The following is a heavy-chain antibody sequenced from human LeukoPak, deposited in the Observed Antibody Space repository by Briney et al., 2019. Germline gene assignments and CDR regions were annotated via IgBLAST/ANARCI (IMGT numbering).Heavy chain of an antibody. J-gene: IGHJ4*02. CDR1: GYTFTRYY. CDR2: INPNSGGT. CDR3: ARDRGYCSSSTCRPGGY. Sequence: ASVKLSCKASGYTFTRYYMHWVRQAPGQGLEWMGWINPNSGGTNYAQKFQGRVTMTRDTSISTAYMEVSRLRSDDTAVYYCARDRGYCSSSTCRPGGYWGQGTLVTVSS. D-gene: IGHD2-2*01. V-gene: IGHV1-2*02.